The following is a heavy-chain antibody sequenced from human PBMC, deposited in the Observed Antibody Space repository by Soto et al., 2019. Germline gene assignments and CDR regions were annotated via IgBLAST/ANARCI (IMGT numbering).Heavy chain of an antibody. CDR3: ARGYGAAAGNNWFDP. CDR1: GFTFSSYG. D-gene: IGHD6-13*01. Sequence: QVQLVESGGGVVQPGRSLRLSCAASGFTFSSYGVHWVRQAPGKGLEWVAVIWYDGSNKYYADSVKGRFTISRDNSKKTLYLQMNSLRAEDTAVYYCARGYGAAAGNNWFDPWGQGTLVTVSS. CDR2: IWYDGSNK. V-gene: IGHV3-33*01. J-gene: IGHJ5*02.